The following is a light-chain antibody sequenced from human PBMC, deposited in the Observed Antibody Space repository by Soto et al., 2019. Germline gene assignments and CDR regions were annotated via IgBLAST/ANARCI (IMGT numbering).Light chain of an antibody. J-gene: IGKJ1*01. Sequence: EVVLTQSPATLSVSQGERATLSCWASQSVRSSLAWYQQKPGKAPNLLIYAASTLESGVPSRFSGSGSGTDFTHTISRLEPEDFAVYYCQQYGRSPWTFGQGTQVDIK. CDR3: QQYGRSPWT. CDR2: AAS. CDR1: QSVRSS. V-gene: IGKV3-20*01.